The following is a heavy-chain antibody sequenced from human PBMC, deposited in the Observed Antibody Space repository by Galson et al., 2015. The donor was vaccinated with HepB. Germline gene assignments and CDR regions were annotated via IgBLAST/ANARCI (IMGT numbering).Heavy chain of an antibody. J-gene: IGHJ6*02. D-gene: IGHD3-9*01. Sequence: SLRLSCAASGFTSRTYGMHWVRQAPGKGLEWVAVIWFDGSNKYYADSVKGRFTFSRDNSKNTLYLQMNSLRAEDTAVYYCARGGLYDILTGRMDVWGPGTTAPASS. CDR1: GFTSRTYG. CDR3: ARGGLYDILTGRMDV. CDR2: IWFDGSNK. V-gene: IGHV3-33*01.